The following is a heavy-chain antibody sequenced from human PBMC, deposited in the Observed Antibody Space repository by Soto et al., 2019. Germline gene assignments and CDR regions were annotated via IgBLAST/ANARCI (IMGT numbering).Heavy chain of an antibody. CDR1: GFNFSPYF. V-gene: IGHV3-74*01. D-gene: IGHD1-26*01. J-gene: IGHJ3*02. CDR2: VKGDGTTT. Sequence: EAHLVESGGGLPQPGGSLRLSCVASGFNFSPYFMAWVRQGPGRGLEWVSHVKGDGTTTAYADSVRGRFIISRDNGRNTLFLQINSLRDEETAVYYCVRDRGTPDSFDIWGQGTTVIVSS. CDR3: VRDRGTPDSFDI.